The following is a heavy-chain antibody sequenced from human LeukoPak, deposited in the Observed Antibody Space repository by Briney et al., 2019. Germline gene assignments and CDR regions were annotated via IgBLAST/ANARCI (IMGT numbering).Heavy chain of an antibody. CDR3: ARENLNFAYYDILTGNYFDY. V-gene: IGHV3-30-3*01. CDR2: ISYDGSNK. CDR1: GFTFSSYA. Sequence: RPGGSLRLSCAASGFTFSSYAMHWVRQAPGKGLEWVAVISYDGSNKYYADSVKGRLTISRDNSKNTLYLQMNSLRAEDTAVYYCARENLNFAYYDILTGNYFDYWGQGTLVTVSS. J-gene: IGHJ4*02. D-gene: IGHD3-9*01.